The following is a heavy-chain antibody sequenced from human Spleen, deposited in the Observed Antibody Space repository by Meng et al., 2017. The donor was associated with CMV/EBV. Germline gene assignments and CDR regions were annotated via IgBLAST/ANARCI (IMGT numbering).Heavy chain of an antibody. CDR1: GFTVSSNY. CDR2: ITTGSVTV. J-gene: IGHJ6*02. V-gene: IGHV3-48*04. Sequence: GGSLRLSCAASGFTVSSNYMSWVRQAPGKGLEWLSHITTGSVTVYYADSVKGRCTSSRDDAKNSLYLQMNSLRAEDTAVYYCARGAPYQLRGENYDYYGMDVWGQGTTVTVS. CDR3: ARGAPYQLRGENYDYYGMDV. D-gene: IGHD2-2*01.